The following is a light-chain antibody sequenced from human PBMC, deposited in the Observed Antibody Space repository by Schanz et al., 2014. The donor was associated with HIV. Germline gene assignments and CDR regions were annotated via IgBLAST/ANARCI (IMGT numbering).Light chain of an antibody. CDR2: NTY. CDR1: SSNFRSNA. CDR3: ATWDDSLDGWV. J-gene: IGLJ3*02. Sequence: QSVLTQPPSASGTPGQRVTISCSGSSSNFRSNAVNWYQQLPGTAPKLVIYNTYHRPSGVPDRFSGSQSGASASLVISGLQSQDEADYYCATWDDSLDGWVFGGGTKLTVL. V-gene: IGLV1-44*01.